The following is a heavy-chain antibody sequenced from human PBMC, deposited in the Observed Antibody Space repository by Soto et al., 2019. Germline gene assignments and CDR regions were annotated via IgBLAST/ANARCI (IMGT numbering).Heavy chain of an antibody. V-gene: IGHV3-21*06. CDR3: ARDIASPGGDSFDS. Sequence: EVQLVESGGGLVKAGGSLRLFCTASGFTFRNYNMNWVRQAPGKGLEWVSSISTGGAYMFYADSVKGRFTISRDNAQNSLFLQIDSPRAEDTAVYYCARDIASPGGDSFDSWGQGTLVTVSS. D-gene: IGHD2-21*01. CDR2: ISTGGAYM. J-gene: IGHJ4*02. CDR1: GFTFRNYN.